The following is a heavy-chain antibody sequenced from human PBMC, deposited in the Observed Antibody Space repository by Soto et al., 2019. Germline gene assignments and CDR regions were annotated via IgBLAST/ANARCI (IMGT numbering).Heavy chain of an antibody. Sequence: QVQLQQSGAEVKRPGSSVKVSCKASGVSFNSYGFAWVRQAPGQGLEWLGKITPALHLTDYAQSLQGRVTISADTSTRTLYLEVTSLTSKAAPVYYCAWMKMASLDHWGQGTLVTVSS. CDR1: GVSFNSYG. V-gene: IGHV1-69*09. J-gene: IGHJ4*02. CDR3: AWMKMASLDH. D-gene: IGHD2-2*03. CDR2: ITPALHLT.